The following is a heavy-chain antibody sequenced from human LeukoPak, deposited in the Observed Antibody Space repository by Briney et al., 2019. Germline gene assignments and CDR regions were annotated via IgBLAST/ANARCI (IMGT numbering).Heavy chain of an antibody. CDR2: ISYDGSNK. CDR3: ARDRYFSGWYEGPDY. D-gene: IGHD6-19*01. J-gene: IGHJ4*02. Sequence: PGRSLRLSCAASGFTFSSYPLHWVRQAPGKGLEWVAVISYDGSNKYYADSVKGRFTISRDNSKNSLYLQMNSLRPEDTAVYYCARDRYFSGWYEGPDYWGQGTLVTVSS. V-gene: IGHV3-30-3*01. CDR1: GFTFSSYP.